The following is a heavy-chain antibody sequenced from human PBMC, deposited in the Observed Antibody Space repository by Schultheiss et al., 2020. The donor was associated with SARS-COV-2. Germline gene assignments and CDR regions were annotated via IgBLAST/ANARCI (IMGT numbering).Heavy chain of an antibody. Sequence: SETLSLTCTVSGGSISSSSYYWGWIRQPPGKGLEWIGEINHSGSTNYNPSLKSRVTISVDTSKNQFSLKLSSVTAADTAVYYCARIRGYCSSTSCYLTVGYYYYMDVWGKGTTVTVSS. D-gene: IGHD2-2*01. CDR2: INHSGST. CDR1: GGSISSSSYY. V-gene: IGHV4-39*07. J-gene: IGHJ6*03. CDR3: ARIRGYCSSTSCYLTVGYYYYMDV.